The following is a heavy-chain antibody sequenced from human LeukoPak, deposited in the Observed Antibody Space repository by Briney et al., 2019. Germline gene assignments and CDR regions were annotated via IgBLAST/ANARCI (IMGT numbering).Heavy chain of an antibody. CDR1: GFTFSSYA. CDR3: ARDGDLDIVVVVAAGNWFDP. V-gene: IGHV3-30-3*01. CDR2: ISYDGSNK. Sequence: PGRSLRLSCAASGFTFSSYAMHWVRQAPGKGLEWVAVISYDGSNKYYADSVKGRFTISRDNSKNTLYLQMNSLRAEDTAVYYCARDGDLDIVVVVAAGNWFDPWGQGTLVTVSS. J-gene: IGHJ5*02. D-gene: IGHD2-15*01.